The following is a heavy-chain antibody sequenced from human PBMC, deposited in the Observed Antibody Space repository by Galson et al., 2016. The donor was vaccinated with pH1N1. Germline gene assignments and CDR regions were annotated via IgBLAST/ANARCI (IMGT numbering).Heavy chain of an antibody. CDR2: INYSGRDT. Sequence: SLRLSCAASGFSFSGRSMSWIRQAPGKGLEWIAYINYSGRDTYYGDSVRGRFTISRDNAKNSMYLQMNSLRAEDTAGYYCTRCDDCDYVGIDYWGQGTVVTVSS. J-gene: IGHJ4*02. CDR1: GFSFSGRS. CDR3: TRCDDCDYVGIDY. V-gene: IGHV3-11*01. D-gene: IGHD4-17*01.